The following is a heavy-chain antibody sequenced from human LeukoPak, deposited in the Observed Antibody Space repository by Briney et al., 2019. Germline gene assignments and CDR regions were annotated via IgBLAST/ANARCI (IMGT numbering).Heavy chain of an antibody. CDR3: ARGGGRAEIALDV. J-gene: IGHJ3*01. Sequence: GASAKVSCKASGYSISNYDINWVRQAPGQGLEWRGWMRPTSQYTGYALKFQDRVTTSSDTSINTAFMEFHSLTSEDTAVYYCARGGGRAEIALDVWGQGTVVTVSP. D-gene: IGHD5-24*01. CDR2: MRPTSQYT. V-gene: IGHV1-8*01. CDR1: GYSISNYD.